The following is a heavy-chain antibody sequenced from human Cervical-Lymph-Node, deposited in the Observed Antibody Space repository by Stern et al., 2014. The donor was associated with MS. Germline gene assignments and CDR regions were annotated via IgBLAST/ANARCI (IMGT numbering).Heavy chain of an antibody. V-gene: IGHV1-46*01. CDR2: ITPKSGGT. CDR1: GYTFTTYS. CDR3: SSLCSGDCKTDS. D-gene: IGHD2-21*02. Sequence: VQLVESGAEVMKPGASLNISCKASGYTFTTYSIHWVRQAPGQGLEWMGLITPKSGGTNYAPRFHGRVTMTRDTSTSTFYMELSTLRSDDTAIYYCSSLCSGDCKTDSWGQGTLVIVSS. J-gene: IGHJ4*02.